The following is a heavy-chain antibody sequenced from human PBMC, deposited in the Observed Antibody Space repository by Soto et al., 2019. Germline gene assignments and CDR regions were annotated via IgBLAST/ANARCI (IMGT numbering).Heavy chain of an antibody. J-gene: IGHJ3*02. Sequence: SETLSLTCAVYGGSFSGYYWSWIRQPPGKGLEWIGEINHSGSTNCDPSLKSRVTISTDTSKNQFSLNLNSVTAADTAVYYCARASGGVPTAIGAAFDIWAQGTMVTVSS. CDR2: INHSGST. D-gene: IGHD2-2*01. CDR3: ARASGGVPTAIGAAFDI. CDR1: GGSFSGYY. V-gene: IGHV4-34*01.